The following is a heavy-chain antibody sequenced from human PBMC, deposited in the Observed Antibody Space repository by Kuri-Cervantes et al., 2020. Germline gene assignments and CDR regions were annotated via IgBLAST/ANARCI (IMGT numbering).Heavy chain of an antibody. CDR3: ARGHKAYDILTGYFDY. V-gene: IGHV1-69*06. J-gene: IGHJ4*02. Sequence: SVKVSCKASGGTFSSYAISWVRQAPGQGLEWMGGIIPIFGTANYAQKFQGRVTITADKSTSTAYMELSSLRSEDTAVYYCARGHKAYDILTGYFDYWGQGTLVTVSS. CDR1: GGTFSSYA. D-gene: IGHD3-9*01. CDR2: IIPIFGTA.